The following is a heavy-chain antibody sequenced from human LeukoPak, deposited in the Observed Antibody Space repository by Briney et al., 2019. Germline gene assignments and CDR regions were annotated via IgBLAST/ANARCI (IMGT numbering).Heavy chain of an antibody. J-gene: IGHJ5*02. CDR1: GGSISSYY. CDR3: ARSDFWSGYYHGYNWFDP. D-gene: IGHD3-3*01. CDR2: IYYSGST. Sequence: SETLSLTCTLSGGSISSYYWSWIRQPPGKGLEWIGYIYYSGSTNYNPSPKSRVTISVDTSKNQFSLKLSSVTAADTAVYYCARSDFWSGYYHGYNWFDPWGQGTLVTVSS. V-gene: IGHV4-59*01.